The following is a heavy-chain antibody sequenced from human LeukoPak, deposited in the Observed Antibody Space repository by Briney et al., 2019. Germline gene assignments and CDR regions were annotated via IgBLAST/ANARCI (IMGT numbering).Heavy chain of an antibody. J-gene: IGHJ4*02. CDR2: IDPSDSYT. D-gene: IGHD3-22*01. Sequence: GESLRISCKGSGYSFTSYWISWVRQIPGKGLEWTGRIDPSDSYTNYSPSFQGHVTISADKSISTAYPQWSSLKASDTAMYYCARRAYYDSSGYYYYADYWGQGTLVTVSS. CDR3: ARRAYYDSSGYYYYADY. CDR1: GYSFTSYW. V-gene: IGHV5-10-1*01.